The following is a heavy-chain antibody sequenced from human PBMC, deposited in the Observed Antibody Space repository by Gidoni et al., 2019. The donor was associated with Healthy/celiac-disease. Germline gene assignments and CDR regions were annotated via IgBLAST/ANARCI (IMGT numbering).Heavy chain of an antibody. D-gene: IGHD3-16*02. CDR1: GGSFSGYY. Sequence: QVQLQQWGAGLFKPSETLSLTFPVYGGSFSGYYWCWIRQPPGKGLEWIGEINHSGSTNYNPSLKSRVTISVDTSKNQFSLKLSSVTAADTAVYYCARGVRLQSLHFDYWGQGTLVTVSS. CDR2: INHSGST. CDR3: ARGVRLQSLHFDY. J-gene: IGHJ4*02. V-gene: IGHV4-34*01.